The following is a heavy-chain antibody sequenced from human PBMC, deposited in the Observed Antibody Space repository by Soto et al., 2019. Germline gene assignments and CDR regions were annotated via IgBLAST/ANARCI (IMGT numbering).Heavy chain of an antibody. V-gene: IGHV4-34*01. CDR2: INHSGST. D-gene: IGHD2-8*01. Sequence: QVQLQQWGAGLLKPSETLSLTCAVCGGYFSGYYWSWIRQPPGKGLEWIGEINHSGSTNYKPPINMRVAVSVDTSKDPFCLKLSSVTAADTAVYYCVRARYCTNGVCYHAGWFDPWCQGTLVTVSS. CDR1: GGYFSGYY. J-gene: IGHJ5*02. CDR3: VRARYCTNGVCYHAGWFDP.